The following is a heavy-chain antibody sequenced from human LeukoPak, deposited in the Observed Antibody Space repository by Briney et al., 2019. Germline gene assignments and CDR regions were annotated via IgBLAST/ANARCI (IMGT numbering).Heavy chain of an antibody. D-gene: IGHD6-25*01. J-gene: IGHJ3*02. Sequence: PGGSLRLSCAASGFTFSSYDMHWVRQATGKGLEWVSAIGTAGDTYYPGSVKGRFTISRENAKSSLYLQMNSLRAGDTAVYYCARSRGRDDAFDIWGQGTMVTVSS. CDR1: GFTFSSYD. CDR3: ARSRGRDDAFDI. V-gene: IGHV3-13*01. CDR2: IGTAGDT.